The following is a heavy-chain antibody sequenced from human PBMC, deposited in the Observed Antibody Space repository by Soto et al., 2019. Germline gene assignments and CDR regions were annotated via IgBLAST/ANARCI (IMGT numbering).Heavy chain of an antibody. Sequence: GESLKISCAASGFTFSSYAMSWVRQAPGKGLEWVSAISGSGGSTYYADSVKGRFTISRDNSKNTLYLQMNSLRAEDTAVYYCAKSWYGHCSGGSCYLPFDYWGQGTLVTVSS. J-gene: IGHJ4*02. D-gene: IGHD2-15*01. CDR2: ISGSGGST. CDR1: GFTFSSYA. CDR3: AKSWYGHCSGGSCYLPFDY. V-gene: IGHV3-23*01.